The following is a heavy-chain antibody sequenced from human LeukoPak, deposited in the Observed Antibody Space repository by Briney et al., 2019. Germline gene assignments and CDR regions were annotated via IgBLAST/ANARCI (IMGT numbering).Heavy chain of an antibody. CDR2: IYGADAA. CDR1: GFNVSSNY. D-gene: IGHD6-13*01. J-gene: IGHJ4*02. V-gene: IGHV3-66*02. Sequence: GGSLRLSCAASGFNVSSNYMTWIRQAPGKGLEWVSLIYGADAAYYAESVRGRFMISRDNLKNTLFLQMNSLRVEDTAVYYCVTSTGQQFIPYDYWGQGTHVIVSS. CDR3: VTSTGQQFIPYDY.